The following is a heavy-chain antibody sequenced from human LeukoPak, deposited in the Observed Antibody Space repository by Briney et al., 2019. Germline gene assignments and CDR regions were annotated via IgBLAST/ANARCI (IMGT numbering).Heavy chain of an antibody. CDR3: ATDRNSGKYYDY. CDR2: IYYDGSNQ. J-gene: IGHJ4*02. CDR1: GFTFSSYG. D-gene: IGHD1-26*01. Sequence: GGSLRLSCAASGFTFSSYGMHWVRQAPGKGLEWVAVIYYDGSNQYYADSVKGRFTVSRDNAKNTLYLQMDGLRAEDTAVYYCATDRNSGKYYDYWGQGTLVTVSS. V-gene: IGHV3-33*08.